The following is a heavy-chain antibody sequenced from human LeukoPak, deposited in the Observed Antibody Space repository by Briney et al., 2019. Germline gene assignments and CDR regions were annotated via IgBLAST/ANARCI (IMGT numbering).Heavy chain of an antibody. CDR1: GFTFSSYA. Sequence: GRSLRLSCAASGFTFSSYAMHWVRQAPGKGLEWVAVISYDGSNKYYADSVKGRFTISRDNSKNTLYLQMNSLRAEDTAVYYCARDVPRGSSWNYYGMDVWGQGTTVTVSS. J-gene: IGHJ6*02. CDR2: ISYDGSNK. CDR3: ARDVPRGSSWNYYGMDV. V-gene: IGHV3-30-3*01. D-gene: IGHD6-13*01.